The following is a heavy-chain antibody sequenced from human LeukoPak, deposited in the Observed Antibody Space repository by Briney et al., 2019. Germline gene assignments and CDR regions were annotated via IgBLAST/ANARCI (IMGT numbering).Heavy chain of an antibody. Sequence: ASVKVSCKASGYTFTTYAMNWVRQAPGQGLEWMGWINTNTGNPTYAQGFTGRFVFSLDTSVSTAYLQISSLKAEDTAVYYCARDGGAMQQLVHEVSWGPHLFDYWGQGTLVTVSS. J-gene: IGHJ4*02. CDR1: GYTFTTYA. D-gene: IGHD6-13*01. CDR3: ARDGGAMQQLVHEVSWGPHLFDY. V-gene: IGHV7-4-1*02. CDR2: INTNTGNP.